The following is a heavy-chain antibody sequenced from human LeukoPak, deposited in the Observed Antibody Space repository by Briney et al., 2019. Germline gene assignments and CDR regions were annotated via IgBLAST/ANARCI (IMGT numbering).Heavy chain of an antibody. Sequence: ASVKVSCKASGYTYATYGFCWVRQAPGHGLKWMGWISANTGKTDYAQKFQGRVTMTTDTSTSTAYMELRSLRPDDTAVYYCAKVAGDRMDYWGQGTLLTVSS. J-gene: IGHJ4*02. CDR1: GYTYATYG. V-gene: IGHV1-18*01. CDR2: ISANTGKT. D-gene: IGHD6-13*01. CDR3: AKVAGDRMDY.